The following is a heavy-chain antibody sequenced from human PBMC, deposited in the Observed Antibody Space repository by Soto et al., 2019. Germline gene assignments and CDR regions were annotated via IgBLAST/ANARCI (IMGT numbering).Heavy chain of an antibody. V-gene: IGHV1-45*02. CDR1: GNTFTYRY. Sequence: KVSCKALGNTFTYRYLHWVRQAPGQALEWMGWITPFSGDVHYAQKFQERVTITRDRSINTAYMQMSSLRSEDTAMYFCAGGGAGSGPFSWELPDHWGQGTLVTVPS. CDR2: ITPFSGDV. D-gene: IGHD1-26*01. J-gene: IGHJ4*02. CDR3: AGGGAGSGPFSWELPDH.